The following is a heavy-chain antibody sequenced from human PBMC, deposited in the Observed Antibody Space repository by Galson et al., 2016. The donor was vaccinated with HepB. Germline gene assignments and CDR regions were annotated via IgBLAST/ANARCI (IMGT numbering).Heavy chain of an antibody. Sequence: SETLSLTCDVSGGSISTNNRWSWVRQPPGKGLEWIGEIYHSGSTNYNPSFKSRVTLSVDKSKNQVSLKLNSVTAADTAVYYCARETPSYCNNDVCGYYFDSWGQGILVPVSS. CDR2: IYHSGST. CDR3: ARETPSYCNNDVCGYYFDS. J-gene: IGHJ4*02. D-gene: IGHD2-8*01. CDR1: GGSISTNNR. V-gene: IGHV4-4*02.